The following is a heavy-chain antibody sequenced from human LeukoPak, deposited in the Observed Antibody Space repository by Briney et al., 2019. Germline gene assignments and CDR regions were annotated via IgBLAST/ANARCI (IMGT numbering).Heavy chain of an antibody. D-gene: IGHD5-18*01. V-gene: IGHV4-39*01. J-gene: IGHJ4*02. Sequence: SETLSLTCTVSGGSTSSSSYYWGWIRQPPGKGLEWIGSIYYSGSTYYNPSLKSRVTISVDTSKNQFSLKLSSVTAADTAVYYCARSFVGLPMMWDTAMVKAVFDYWGQGTLVTVSS. CDR3: ARSFVGLPMMWDTAMVKAVFDY. CDR2: IYYSGST. CDR1: GGSTSSSSYY.